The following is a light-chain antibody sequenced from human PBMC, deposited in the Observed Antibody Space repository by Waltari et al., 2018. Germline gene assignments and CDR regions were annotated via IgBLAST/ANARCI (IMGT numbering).Light chain of an antibody. CDR3: SSYTTISTTV. V-gene: IGLV2-14*01. CDR1: SRDVGAYNF. Sequence: QSALAQPASVSGSPGQSITISCTGTSRDVGAYNFFSWYQHHPGKAPKLILYDVSRWPSGVSNRFSGSKSGNTASLTISGLQAEDEADYYCSSYTTISTTVFGGGTKVTVL. J-gene: IGLJ2*01. CDR2: DVS.